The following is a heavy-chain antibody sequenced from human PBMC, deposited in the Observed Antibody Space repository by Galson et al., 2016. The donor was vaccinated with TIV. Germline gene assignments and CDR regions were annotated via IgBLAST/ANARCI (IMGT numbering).Heavy chain of an antibody. J-gene: IGHJ4*02. D-gene: IGHD3-16*01. CDR2: INPNVGDT. Sequence: QSGAEVKKPGASVKISCKASGYTFTDFYLFWLRQAPGQGLEWMGWINPNVGDTNSAQKFQGRVTMTRDASISTAYMDLGGLRSDDTAVYYCARVQSKLGYLRGDYYFDYWGQGTLVTVSS. CDR1: GYTFTDFY. V-gene: IGHV1-2*02. CDR3: ARVQSKLGYLRGDYYFDY.